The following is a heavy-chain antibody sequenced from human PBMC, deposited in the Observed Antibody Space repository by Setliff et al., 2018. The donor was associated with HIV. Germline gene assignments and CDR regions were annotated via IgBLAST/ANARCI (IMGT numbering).Heavy chain of an antibody. J-gene: IGHJ6*03. D-gene: IGHD2-15*01. V-gene: IGHV4-4*07. CDR2: IYSSGSI. CDR3: ARAKVIATRSYMRYYYYVDV. Sequence: PSETLSLTCIVSGGSISGYYWSWIRQPAEKGLEWIGRIYSSGSINYNPSLKSRVTMSVDTSNNQFSLELRSMTAADTAVYYCARAKVIATRSYMRYYYYVDVWGNGTTVTVSS. CDR1: GGSISGYY.